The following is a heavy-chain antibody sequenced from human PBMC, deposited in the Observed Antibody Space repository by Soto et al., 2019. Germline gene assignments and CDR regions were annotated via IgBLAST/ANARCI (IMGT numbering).Heavy chain of an antibody. Sequence: QVQLVQSGAEVKKPGSSVKVSCKASGGTFSSYAISWVRQAPGQGLEWMGGIIPIFGTANYAQKFQGRVTITADESTSTAYMELSSLRSEDTAVYYCARDSRYGSGNYGRHNWFDPWGQGTLVTVSS. J-gene: IGHJ5*02. CDR2: IIPIFGTA. CDR3: ARDSRYGSGNYGRHNWFDP. D-gene: IGHD3-10*01. V-gene: IGHV1-69*01. CDR1: GGTFSSYA.